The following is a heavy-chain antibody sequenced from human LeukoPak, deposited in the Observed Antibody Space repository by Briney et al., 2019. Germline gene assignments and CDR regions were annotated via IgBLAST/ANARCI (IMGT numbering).Heavy chain of an antibody. D-gene: IGHD4-17*01. CDR3: AKEGVDYGDYDLYFDY. CDR2: ISGSGGST. CDR1: GFTFSSYA. Sequence: GGSLRLSRAASGFTFSSYAMSWVRQAPGKGLEWVSAISGSGGSTYYADSVKGRFTISRDNSKNTLYLQMNSLRAEDTAVYYCAKEGVDYGDYDLYFDYWGQGTLVTVSS. J-gene: IGHJ4*02. V-gene: IGHV3-23*01.